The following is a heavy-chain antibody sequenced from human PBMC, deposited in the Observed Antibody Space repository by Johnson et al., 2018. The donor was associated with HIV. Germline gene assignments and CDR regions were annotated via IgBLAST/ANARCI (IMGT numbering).Heavy chain of an antibody. CDR2: NPSGDST. D-gene: IGHD6-13*01. Sequence: EVQLVESGGGLAKPAWSPRLSCAASQFIFSNYYMNYVRQAPGNGLELVGQVNPSGDSTYLIDSGQDRFNISGDNAKNTLHLQMNSLKTEDTAVYYCASEIYRPRPSSSWYVGAFDIWGQGTMVTVSS. V-gene: IGHV3-25*03. CDR3: ASEIYRPRPSSSWYVGAFDI. CDR1: QFIFSNYY. J-gene: IGHJ3*02.